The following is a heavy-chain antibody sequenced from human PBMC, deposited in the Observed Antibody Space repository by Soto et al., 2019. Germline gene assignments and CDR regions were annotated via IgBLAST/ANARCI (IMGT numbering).Heavy chain of an antibody. CDR3: ARGSAPPKSCYYCSSTSCYKWGIAARFNWFDP. Sequence: XSVKVSCKASAYTFTSYDINWVRQATGQGLEWMGWINPNSGNTGYAQKFQGRVTMTRNTSISTAYMELSSLRSEDTAVYYCARGSAPPKSCYYCSSTSCYKWGIAARFNWFDPWGQGTLVTVSS. CDR1: AYTFTSYD. V-gene: IGHV1-8*01. D-gene: IGHD2-2*02. CDR2: INPNSGNT. J-gene: IGHJ5*02.